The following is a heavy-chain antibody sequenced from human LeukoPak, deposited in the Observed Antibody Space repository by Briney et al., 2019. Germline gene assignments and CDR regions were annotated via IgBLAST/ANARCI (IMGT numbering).Heavy chain of an antibody. D-gene: IGHD4-11*01. CDR3: AIYSTPGAVDY. J-gene: IGHJ4*02. V-gene: IGHV4-59*01. CDR1: GGSISSYY. Sequence: SETLSLTCTASGGSISSYYWSWIRQPPGKGLEWIGYIYYSGSTNYNPSLKSRVTISVDTSKNQFSLKLSSVTAADTAVYYCAIYSTPGAVDYWGQGTLVTVSS. CDR2: IYYSGST.